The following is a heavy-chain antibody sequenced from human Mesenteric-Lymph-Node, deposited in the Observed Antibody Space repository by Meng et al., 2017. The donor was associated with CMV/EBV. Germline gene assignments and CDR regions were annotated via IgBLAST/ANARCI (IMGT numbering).Heavy chain of an antibody. Sequence: GESLKISCAASGFTFSSYAMHWVRQAPGKGLEWVAVISYDGSNKYYADSVKGRFTISRDNSKNTLYLQMNSLRAEDTAVYYCARGDYCSTSCYFGDFDYWGQGTLVTVSS. CDR3: ARGDYCSTSCYFGDFDY. V-gene: IGHV3-30*04. J-gene: IGHJ4*02. CDR2: ISYDGSNK. D-gene: IGHD2-2*01. CDR1: GFTFSSYA.